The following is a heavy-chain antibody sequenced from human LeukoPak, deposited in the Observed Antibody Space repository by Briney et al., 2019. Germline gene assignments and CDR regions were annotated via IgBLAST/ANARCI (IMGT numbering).Heavy chain of an antibody. CDR2: ISSSSSYI. Sequence: PGGSLRLSCAASGFTFSSYSMNWVRQAPGKGLEWVSSISSSSSYIYYADSVKGRFTTSRDNAKNSLYLQMNSLRAEDTAVYYCAVVVPAAMGVDYWGQGTLVTVSS. CDR3: AVVVPAAMGVDY. V-gene: IGHV3-21*01. D-gene: IGHD2-2*01. J-gene: IGHJ4*02. CDR1: GFTFSSYS.